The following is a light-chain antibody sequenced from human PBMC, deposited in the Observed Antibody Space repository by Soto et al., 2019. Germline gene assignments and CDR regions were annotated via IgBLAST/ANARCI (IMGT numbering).Light chain of an antibody. CDR1: QSVSSN. CDR2: GAS. CDR3: QQHNNWPLT. Sequence: EIVMTQSPATLSVSPGERATLSCRASQSVSSNLAWYQQKPGQAPRLLVYGASTRATGSPARFSGSGSGKQFTLTISSLQSEDFAVYYCQQHNNWPLTFGGGTKVDIK. J-gene: IGKJ4*01. V-gene: IGKV3-15*01.